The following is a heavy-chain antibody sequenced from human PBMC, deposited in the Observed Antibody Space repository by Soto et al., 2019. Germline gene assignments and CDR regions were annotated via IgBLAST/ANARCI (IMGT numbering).Heavy chain of an antibody. CDR3: ASLNGPYYYDSSGYNPIDY. CDR1: GFTFSSYG. V-gene: IGHV3-33*08. Sequence: PGGSLRLSCAASGFTFSSYGMHWVRQAPGKGLEWVAVIWYDGSNKYYADSVKGRFTISRDNSKNTLYLQMNSLRAEDTAVYYCASLNGPYYYDSSGYNPIDYWGQGTLVTVS. CDR2: IWYDGSNK. D-gene: IGHD3-22*01. J-gene: IGHJ4*02.